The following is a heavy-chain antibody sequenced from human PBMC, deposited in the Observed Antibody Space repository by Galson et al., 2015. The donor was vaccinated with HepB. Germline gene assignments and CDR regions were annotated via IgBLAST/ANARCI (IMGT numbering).Heavy chain of an antibody. V-gene: IGHV1-46*01. CDR1: GYTFTRYY. CDR2: INPSGGST. J-gene: IGHJ4*02. CDR3: ARDVGSAVYGDYGFDY. D-gene: IGHD4-17*01. Sequence: SVKVSCKASGYTFTRYYMHWVRQAPGQGLEWMGIINPSGGSTSYAQKFQGRVTMTRDTSTSTVYMELSSLRSEDTAVYYCARDVGSAVYGDYGFDYWGQGTLVTVSS.